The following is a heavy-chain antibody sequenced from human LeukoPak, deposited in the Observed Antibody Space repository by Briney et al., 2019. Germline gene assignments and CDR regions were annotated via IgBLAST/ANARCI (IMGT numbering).Heavy chain of an antibody. CDR1: GGSISSYY. J-gene: IGHJ2*01. D-gene: IGHD3-22*01. CDR2: IYYSGST. CDR3: ARDPSPLTYYYDSSGYRYWYFDL. V-gene: IGHV4-59*01. Sequence: PSETLSLTCTVSGGSISSYYWSWIRQPPGKGLEWMGYIYYSGSTNYNPSLKSRVTISVDTSKNQFSLKLSSVTAADTAVYYCARDPSPLTYYYDSSGYRYWYFDLWGRGTLVTVSS.